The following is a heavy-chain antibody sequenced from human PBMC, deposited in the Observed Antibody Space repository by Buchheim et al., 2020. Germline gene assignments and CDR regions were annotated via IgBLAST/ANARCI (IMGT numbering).Heavy chain of an antibody. V-gene: IGHV3-33*01. J-gene: IGHJ6*02. CDR3: ARDRRITIFGVNYYYGMDV. Sequence: QVQLVESGGGVVQPGRSLRLSCAASEFTFSSYGMHWVRQAPGKGLEWVAVIWYDGSNKYYADSVKGRFTISRDNSKNTLYLQMNSLRAEDTAVYYCARDRRITIFGVNYYYGMDVWGQGTT. D-gene: IGHD3-3*01. CDR2: IWYDGSNK. CDR1: EFTFSSYG.